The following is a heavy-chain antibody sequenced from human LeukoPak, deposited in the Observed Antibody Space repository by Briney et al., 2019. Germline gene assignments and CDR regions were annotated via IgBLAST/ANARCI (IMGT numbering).Heavy chain of an antibody. CDR1: GYTSTSYD. CDR2: MNPNSGNT. J-gene: IGHJ4*02. V-gene: IGHV1-8*01. D-gene: IGHD6-19*01. CDR3: ARGLVPFGSGSRFAY. Sequence: VASVKVSCKASGYTSTSYDINWVRQATGQGLEWMGWMNPNSGNTGYAQKFQGRVTMTRNTSISTAYMELSSLISEDTTVHYCARGLVPFGSGSRFAYWGQGTLVTVSS.